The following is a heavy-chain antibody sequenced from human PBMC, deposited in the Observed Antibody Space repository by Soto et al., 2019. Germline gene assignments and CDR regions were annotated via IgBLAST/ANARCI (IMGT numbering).Heavy chain of an antibody. V-gene: IGHV4-4*07. CDR3: VRDRLNWFDP. CDR1: GASTNIYY. J-gene: IGHJ5*02. Sequence: QVQLLESGPGLVKPSDTLSLTCNVSGASTNIYYWSWIRQSAGKGLEWLGRIYTTGNVNYNPSLRRRVTMSRDAAKTQLSLKLTSVTAADTAVYYCVRDRLNWFDPWGPGLLVNVSS. CDR2: IYTTGNV.